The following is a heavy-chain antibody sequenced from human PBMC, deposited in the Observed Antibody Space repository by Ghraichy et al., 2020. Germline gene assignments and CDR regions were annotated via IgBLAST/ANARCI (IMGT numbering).Heavy chain of an antibody. CDR1: GFTFDDYA. J-gene: IGHJ6*02. CDR3: AKDLYSSSWAYYYYYGMDV. D-gene: IGHD6-13*01. CDR2: ISWNSGSI. V-gene: IGHV3-9*01. Sequence: LRLSCAASGFTFDDYAMHWVRQAPGKGLEWVSGISWNSGSIGYADSVKGRFTISRDNAKNSLYLQMNSLRAEDTALYYCAKDLYSSSWAYYYYYGMDVWGQGTTVTVSS.